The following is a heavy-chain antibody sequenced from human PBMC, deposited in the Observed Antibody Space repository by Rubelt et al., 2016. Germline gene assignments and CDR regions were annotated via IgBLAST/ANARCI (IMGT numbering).Heavy chain of an antibody. V-gene: IGHV1-3*01. D-gene: IGHD1-26*01. CDR2: MNAANGNT. Sequence: QVQLVQSGAEVKKPGASVKVSCRAAGYSFTSYNIHWVRQAPGQRLEWMGWMNAANGNTSFSQNFQGRVTITRATSASTAYMGLSSLRSEDTAVYYCARGGSGTSSAFDYWGQGTLVTVSS. CDR1: GYSFTSYN. CDR3: ARGGSGTSSAFDY. J-gene: IGHJ4*02.